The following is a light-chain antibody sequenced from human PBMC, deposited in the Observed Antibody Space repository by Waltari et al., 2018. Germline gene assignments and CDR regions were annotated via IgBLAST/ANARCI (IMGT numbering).Light chain of an antibody. Sequence: QSALTQPASVSGSPGQSITIPCTGTNSDVGAFKHVSWYQQLPARAPKVMIFDVINRPSGVSNRFSGSKSGNTASLTISGLQAEDEADYYCKSYTSGLTYVFGTGTKVTVL. V-gene: IGLV2-14*03. J-gene: IGLJ1*01. CDR1: NSDVGAFKH. CDR2: DVI. CDR3: KSYTSGLTYV.